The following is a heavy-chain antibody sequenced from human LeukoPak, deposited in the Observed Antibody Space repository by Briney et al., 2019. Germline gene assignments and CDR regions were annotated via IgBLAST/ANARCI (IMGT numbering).Heavy chain of an antibody. CDR3: AREGGSGWSAVDY. CDR1: GYTFTSYG. Sequence: ASVKVSCKASGYTFTSYGISWVRQAPGQGLEWMGWISGYNGNTIYGQKLQGRVTMTTDTSTSKAYLELRSLRSDDTAVYYCAREGGSGWSAVDYWGQGTLVTVSS. J-gene: IGHJ4*02. CDR2: ISGYNGNT. V-gene: IGHV1-18*01. D-gene: IGHD6-19*01.